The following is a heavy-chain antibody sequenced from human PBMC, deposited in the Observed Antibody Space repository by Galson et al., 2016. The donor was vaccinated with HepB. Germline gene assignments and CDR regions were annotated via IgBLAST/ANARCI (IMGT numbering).Heavy chain of an antibody. Sequence: SLRLSCAGSGFTFSSFAMSWVRQAPGKGLEWVSAISASGASTYYADSVKGRFTISRDNSKNTLSLQMNSLRAEDTAIYYCARGPYQHFSGAYMGAYWGQGTLVTVSS. CDR1: GFTFSSFA. CDR3: ARGPYQHFSGAYMGAY. D-gene: IGHD3-16*01. J-gene: IGHJ4*02. CDR2: ISASGAST. V-gene: IGHV3-23*01.